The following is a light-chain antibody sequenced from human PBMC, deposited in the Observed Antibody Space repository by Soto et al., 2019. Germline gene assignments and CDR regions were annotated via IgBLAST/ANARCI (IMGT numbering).Light chain of an antibody. CDR2: EVS. CDR1: SSDVGGYNY. CDR3: SSSTSRSTMV. J-gene: IGLJ2*01. Sequence: QSVLTQPASVSGSPGRSITISCTGTSSDVGGYNYVSWYQQHPGKAPKLMIYEVSNRPSGVSNRFSGSKSGNTASLTISGLQAEEEADSYCSSSTSRSTMVFGGGTKVTVL. V-gene: IGLV2-14*01.